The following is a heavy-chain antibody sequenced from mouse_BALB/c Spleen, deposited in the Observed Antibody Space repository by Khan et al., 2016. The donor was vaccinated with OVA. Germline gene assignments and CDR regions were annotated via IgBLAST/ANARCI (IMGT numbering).Heavy chain of an antibody. CDR2: ISSGGSYT. Sequence: EVKLMESGGDLVKPGGSLKLSCAASGFTFSTYGMSWVRQTPDKRLEWVATISSGGSYTYYVDSVKGRFTISRANAKNTLYLQMSSLKSEDTAMYYCARLAYYYNSEGFAYWGQGTLVTVSA. CDR1: GFTFSTYG. J-gene: IGHJ3*01. CDR3: ARLAYYYNSEGFAY. D-gene: IGHD1-1*02. V-gene: IGHV5-6*01.